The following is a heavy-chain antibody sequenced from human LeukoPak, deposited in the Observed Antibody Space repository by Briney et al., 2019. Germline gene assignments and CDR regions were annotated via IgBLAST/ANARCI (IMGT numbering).Heavy chain of an antibody. CDR2: IYYSGST. V-gene: IGHV4-39*07. D-gene: IGHD6-19*01. CDR3: ARSSLRRRAVTFDY. CDR1: GGSISSSSYY. J-gene: IGHJ4*02. Sequence: PSETLSLTCTVSGGSISSSSYYWGWIRQPPGKGLEWIGSIYYSGSTYYNPSLKSRVTISVDTSKNQFSLKLSSVTAADTAVYYCARSSLRRRAVTFDYWGQGTLVTVSS.